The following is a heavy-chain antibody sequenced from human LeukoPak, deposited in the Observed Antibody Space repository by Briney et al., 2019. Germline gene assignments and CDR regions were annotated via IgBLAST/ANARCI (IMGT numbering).Heavy chain of an antibody. CDR2: INPNSGGT. D-gene: IGHD4-17*01. Sequence: ASVTVSCKASGYTFTGFYMHWVRQAPGQGLEWMGWINPNSGGTNYAQKFQGRVTMTRDTSISTAYMELSRLRSDDTAVYYCARARMGYGDSDFDYWGQGTLVPVSS. CDR3: ARARMGYGDSDFDY. V-gene: IGHV1-2*02. CDR1: GYTFTGFY. J-gene: IGHJ4*02.